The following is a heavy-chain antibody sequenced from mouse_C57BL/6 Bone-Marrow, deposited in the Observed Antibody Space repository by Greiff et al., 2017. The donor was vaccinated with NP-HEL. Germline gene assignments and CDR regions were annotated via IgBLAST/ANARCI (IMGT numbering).Heavy chain of an antibody. CDR1: GYSITSGYD. D-gene: IGHD1-1*01. J-gene: IGHJ1*03. Sequence: EVKLEESGPGMVKPSQSLSLTCTVTGYSITSGYDWHWIRHFPGNKLEWMGYISYSGSTNYNPSLKSRISITHDTSKNHFFLKLNSVTTEDTATYYCARDAGSSFYWYFDVWGTGTTVTVSS. V-gene: IGHV3-1*01. CDR2: ISYSGST. CDR3: ARDAGSSFYWYFDV.